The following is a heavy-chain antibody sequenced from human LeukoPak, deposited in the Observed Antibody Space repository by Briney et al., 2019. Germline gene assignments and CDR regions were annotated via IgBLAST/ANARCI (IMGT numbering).Heavy chain of an antibody. D-gene: IGHD3-3*01. CDR1: GFTFSSYS. CDR2: ISSSSSYI. J-gene: IGHJ6*03. Sequence: GGSLRLSCAASGFTFSSYSMNWVRQAPGKGLEWVSSISSSSSYIYYADSVKGRFTISRDNAKNSLYLQMNSLRAEDTAVYYCARVAWSYYDFWSGYYKNYYYYYMDVWGKGTTVTVSS. CDR3: ARVAWSYYDFWSGYYKNYYYYYMDV. V-gene: IGHV3-21*01.